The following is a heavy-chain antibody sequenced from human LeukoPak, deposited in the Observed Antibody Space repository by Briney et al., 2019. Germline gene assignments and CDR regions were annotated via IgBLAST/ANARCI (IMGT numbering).Heavy chain of an antibody. CDR1: GGSISSYY. CDR2: IYYSGST. Sequence: SETLSLTCTVSGGSISSYYWSWIRQPPGKGLEWIGYIYYSGSTNYNPSLKSRVTISVDTSKNQFSLKLSSVTAADTAVYYCAGIGQWLGQYYFDYWGQGTLVTVSS. J-gene: IGHJ4*02. V-gene: IGHV4-59*01. D-gene: IGHD6-19*01. CDR3: AGIGQWLGQYYFDY.